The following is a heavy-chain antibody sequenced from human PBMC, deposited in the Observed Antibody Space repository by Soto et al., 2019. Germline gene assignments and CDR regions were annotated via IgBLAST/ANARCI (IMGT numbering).Heavy chain of an antibody. CDR2: ISTSGGST. J-gene: IGHJ5*02. D-gene: IGHD6-13*01. Sequence: PGGSLRLSCAASGFTFSSYAMNWVRQAPGKGMEWVSVISTSGGSTYYADSVKGRLTISRDNSKNTLNLQMNSLRADDTTVNYCARHPKRIAKMGWFDPWGQETLFTFPS. CDR1: GFTFSSYA. V-gene: IGHV3-23*01. CDR3: ARHPKRIAKMGWFDP.